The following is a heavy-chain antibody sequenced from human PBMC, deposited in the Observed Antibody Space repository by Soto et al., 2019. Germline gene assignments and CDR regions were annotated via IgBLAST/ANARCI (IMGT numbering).Heavy chain of an antibody. CDR3: ARERYQVISAGMDV. CDR1: GYTFTGYY. D-gene: IGHD2-2*01. J-gene: IGHJ6*02. Sequence: ASVKVSCKASGYTFTGYYIHWVREAPGQGLEWMGWINPQTGGTSYAQKFQGRVTLSRDTSINTAYLELTRVRFDDAAVYFCARERYQVISAGMDVWGQGPRVTSP. CDR2: INPQTGGT. V-gene: IGHV1-2*02.